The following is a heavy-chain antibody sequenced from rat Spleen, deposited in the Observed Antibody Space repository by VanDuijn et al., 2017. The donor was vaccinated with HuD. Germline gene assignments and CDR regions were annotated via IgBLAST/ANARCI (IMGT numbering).Heavy chain of an antibody. CDR1: GLSLPSNS. Sequence: QVQLKESGPGLVQPSQTLSLTCTVSGLSLPSNSVSWIRQPPGKGLEWMGVIWSSGDTDYNSAIKSRLSISRDTSKSQVFLRMNSLQTEDTAMYFCAGGPPTGAYYGCDYFDYWGQGVMVTVSS. CDR3: AGGPPTGAYYGCDYFDY. J-gene: IGHJ2*01. D-gene: IGHD1-7*01. CDR2: IWSSGDT. V-gene: IGHV2-47*01.